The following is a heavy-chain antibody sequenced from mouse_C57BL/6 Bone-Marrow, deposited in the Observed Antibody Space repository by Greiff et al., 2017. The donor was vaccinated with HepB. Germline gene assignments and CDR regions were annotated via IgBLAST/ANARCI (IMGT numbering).Heavy chain of an antibody. D-gene: IGHD2-2*01. J-gene: IGHJ3*01. CDR2: ILPGSGST. Sequence: QVQLQQPGAELMKPGASVKLSCKASGYTFTGYWIEWVKQRPGHGLEWIGEILPGSGSTNYNEKFKGKATFTAHTSSNTAYMQLSSLSTEDSAIYYCARAGYSSMVTPWFAYWGQGTLVTVSA. CDR1: GYTFTGYW. CDR3: ARAGYSSMVTPWFAY. V-gene: IGHV1-9*01.